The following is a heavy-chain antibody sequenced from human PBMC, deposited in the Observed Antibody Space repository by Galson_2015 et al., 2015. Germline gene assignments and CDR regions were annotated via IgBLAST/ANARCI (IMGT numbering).Heavy chain of an antibody. CDR1: GYTFTSYD. CDR3: ARSAKLYYYDSSGYSDAFDI. J-gene: IGHJ3*02. D-gene: IGHD3-22*01. CDR2: MNPNSGNT. V-gene: IGHV1-8*01. Sequence: SVKVSCKASGYTFTSYDINWVRQATGQGLEWMGWMNPNSGNTGYAQKFQGRVTMTRNTSISTAYMELSSLRSEDTAVYYCARSAKLYYYDSSGYSDAFDIWGQGTMVTVSS.